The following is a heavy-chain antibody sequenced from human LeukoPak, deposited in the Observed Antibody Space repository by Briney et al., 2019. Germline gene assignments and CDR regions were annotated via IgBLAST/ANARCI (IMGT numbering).Heavy chain of an antibody. CDR3: ARAATDERVAVPAAVDY. Sequence: ASETLSLTCAVYGGSFSGYYWSWILQPPGKGLEWIGEINHSGSSNYNPSLKSRVTISVDTSKNQFSLKLSSVTATDTAVYYCARAATDERVAVPAAVDYWGQGTLVTVSS. V-gene: IGHV4-34*01. D-gene: IGHD2-2*01. CDR2: INHSGSS. J-gene: IGHJ4*02. CDR1: GGSFSGYY.